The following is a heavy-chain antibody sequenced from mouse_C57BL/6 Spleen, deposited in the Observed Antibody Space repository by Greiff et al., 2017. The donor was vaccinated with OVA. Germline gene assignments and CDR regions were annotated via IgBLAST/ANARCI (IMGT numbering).Heavy chain of an antibody. Sequence: VQLQQPGAELVRPGSSVKLSCKASGYTFTSYWMHWVKQRPIQGLEWIGNIDPSDSETHYNQKFKDKATLTVDKSSSTAYMQLSSLTSEDSAVYYCPRREDYYGNYYFDYWGQGTTLTVSS. CDR2: IDPSDSET. CDR3: PRREDYYGNYYFDY. V-gene: IGHV1-52*01. J-gene: IGHJ2*01. D-gene: IGHD2-1*01. CDR1: GYTFTSYW.